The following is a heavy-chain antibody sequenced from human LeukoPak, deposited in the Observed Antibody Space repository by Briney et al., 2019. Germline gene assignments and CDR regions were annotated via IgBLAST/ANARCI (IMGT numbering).Heavy chain of an antibody. CDR3: ARALTVTTSGRVGGFDY. V-gene: IGHV1-46*01. CDR2: INPRGGST. CDR1: GHTFTSYY. D-gene: IGHD4-17*01. Sequence: GASVKVSCKASGHTFTSYYMHWVRQAPGQGLEWMGIINPRGGSTSYAQKFQGRVTMTRDTSTSTVYMELSSLRSEDTAVYYCARALTVTTSGRVGGFDYWGQGTLVTVSS. J-gene: IGHJ4*02.